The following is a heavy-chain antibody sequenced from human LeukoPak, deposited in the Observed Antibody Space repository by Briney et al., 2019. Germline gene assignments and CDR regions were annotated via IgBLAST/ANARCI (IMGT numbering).Heavy chain of an antibody. D-gene: IGHD1-26*01. CDR3: ARGPREQFLGYYVDV. Sequence: SETLSLTCIVSGGSIRSHYWSWIRQPPGKPLEWIGYMYYSGLTNSNPSLKSRVTLSIDKSRNQFSLNLRSLTAADTAVYYCARGPREQFLGYYVDVWGKGTTVIVSS. CDR1: GGSIRSHY. CDR2: MYYSGLT. J-gene: IGHJ6*03. V-gene: IGHV4-59*11.